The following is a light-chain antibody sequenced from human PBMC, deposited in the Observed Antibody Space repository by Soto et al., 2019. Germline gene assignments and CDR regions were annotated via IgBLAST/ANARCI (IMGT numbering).Light chain of an antibody. Sequence: EIVMTQSPATLSLSPGERAALSSRASQSINSELAWYQQKPGQPPRLLIYGVSTRATGVPARFTGSESGSEFPLTISGLQSEDFAVYYCQQGHNWPLTFGQGTRLEI. CDR3: QQGHNWPLT. V-gene: IGKV3-15*01. CDR2: GVS. CDR1: QSINSE. J-gene: IGKJ2*01.